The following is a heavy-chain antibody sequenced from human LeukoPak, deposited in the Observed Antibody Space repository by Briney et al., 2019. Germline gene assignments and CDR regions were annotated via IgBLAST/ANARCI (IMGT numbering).Heavy chain of an antibody. CDR2: TRGNAGSN. V-gene: IGHV3-23*01. CDR1: GFTFSNYA. D-gene: IGHD6-19*01. CDR3: AKKFGGWSYPNYCFDY. Sequence: GGYLRLSSEASGFTFSNYAMSWVRQAAGTGLEWVSATRGNAGSNFYADSVKGRFTISRDNSTDTLYLQMNSLRAEDTAVYYCAKKFGGWSYPNYCFDYWGQGTLVTVSS. J-gene: IGHJ4*02.